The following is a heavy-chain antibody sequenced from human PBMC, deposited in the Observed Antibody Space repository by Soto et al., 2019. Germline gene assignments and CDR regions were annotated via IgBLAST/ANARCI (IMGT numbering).Heavy chain of an antibody. CDR2: IYYSGST. V-gene: IGHV4-59*01. CDR3: ARDGGRYYAMDV. CDR1: GDSISSYY. Sequence: ETLSLTCTVSGDSISSYYWSWIRQPPGKGLEWIGYIYYSGSTNYNPSLKSRVTISVDTSKSQFSLKLSSVTAADTALYYCARDGGRYYAMDVWGQGTTVTVSS. D-gene: IGHD3-3*01. J-gene: IGHJ6*02.